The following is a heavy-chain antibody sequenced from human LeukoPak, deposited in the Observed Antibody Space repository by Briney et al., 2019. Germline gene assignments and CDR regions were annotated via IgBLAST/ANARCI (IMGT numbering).Heavy chain of an antibody. CDR3: AIGGYCSGDSCYSVGFDP. CDR1: GYTLTELS. Sequence: ASVKVSCKVSGYTLTELSMHWVRQAPGKGLEWMGGFDPEDGETIYAQKFQGRVTMTEDTSTDTAYMELSSLRSEDTAVYYCAIGGYCSGDSCYSVGFDPWGQGTLVTVSS. V-gene: IGHV1-24*01. J-gene: IGHJ5*02. D-gene: IGHD2-15*01. CDR2: FDPEDGET.